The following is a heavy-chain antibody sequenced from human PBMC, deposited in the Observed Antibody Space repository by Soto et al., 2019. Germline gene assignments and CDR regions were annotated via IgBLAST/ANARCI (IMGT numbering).Heavy chain of an antibody. Sequence: QVQLVESGGGVVQPGRSLRLSCAASGFTFSSYGRHWVRQAPGKGLEWVAVISYDGSNKYYADYVKGRFTISRDNSKNTLYLQMNSLRAEDTAVYYCAKDSLAAAGFLTLPDYWGQGTLVTVSS. CDR3: AKDSLAAAGFLTLPDY. CDR1: GFTFSSYG. D-gene: IGHD6-13*01. CDR2: ISYDGSNK. J-gene: IGHJ4*02. V-gene: IGHV3-30*18.